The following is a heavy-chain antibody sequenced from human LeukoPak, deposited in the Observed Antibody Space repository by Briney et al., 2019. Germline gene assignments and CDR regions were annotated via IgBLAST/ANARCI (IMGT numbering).Heavy chain of an antibody. Sequence: HPGGSLRLSCAASGFTFSSYWMSWVRQAPGKGLEWVSAISGSGGSTYYADSVKGRFTISRDNSKNTLYLQMNSLRAEDTAVYYCAKDQSDCSSTSCRGYWGQGTLVTVSS. J-gene: IGHJ4*02. CDR3: AKDQSDCSSTSCRGY. V-gene: IGHV3-23*01. CDR2: ISGSGGST. CDR1: GFTFSSYW. D-gene: IGHD2-2*01.